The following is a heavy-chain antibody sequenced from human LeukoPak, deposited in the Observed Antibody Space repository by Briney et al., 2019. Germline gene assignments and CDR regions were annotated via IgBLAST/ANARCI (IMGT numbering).Heavy chain of an antibody. CDR2: IYYSGST. CDR3: ARLGYGDYTSGDY. CDR1: GDSISSTNYY. J-gene: IGHJ4*02. V-gene: IGHV4-39*01. Sequence: SETLSLTCTVSGDSISSTNYYWGWIRQPPGKGLEWIGSIYYSGSTYYNPSLKSRVTISVDTSKKQFSLRLSSVTAADTAVYYRARLGYGDYTSGDYWGQGTLVTVSS. D-gene: IGHD4-17*01.